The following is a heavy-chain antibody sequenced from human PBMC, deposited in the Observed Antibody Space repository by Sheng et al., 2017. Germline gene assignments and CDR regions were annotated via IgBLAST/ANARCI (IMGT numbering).Heavy chain of an antibody. D-gene: IGHD5-12*01. CDR1: GFTFSSYS. CDR2: ISSSSSYI. Sequence: EVQLVESGGGLVKPGGSLRLSCAASGFTFSSYSMNWVRQAPGKGLEWVSSISSSSSYIYYADSVKGRFTISRDNAKNSLYLQMNSLRAEDTAVYYCARGMVGGGYEGPSAFDYWARERWSPSPQ. CDR3: ARGMVGGGYEGPSAFDY. J-gene: IGHJ4*02. V-gene: IGHV3-21*01.